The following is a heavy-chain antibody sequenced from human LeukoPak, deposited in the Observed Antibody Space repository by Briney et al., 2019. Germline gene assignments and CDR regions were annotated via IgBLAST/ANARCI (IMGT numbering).Heavy chain of an antibody. V-gene: IGHV4-38-2*02. CDR3: ARDDIWSGYYYFDY. Sequence: PSETLSLTCAVSGYSISSGYYWGWLRQPPGKGLEWIASIYHGGSAFYNPSLKSRVTISIDTSKNHFSLKLNSVTAADTAVYYCARDDIWSGYYYFDYWGQGTLVTVSS. D-gene: IGHD3-3*01. J-gene: IGHJ4*02. CDR2: IYHGGSA. CDR1: GYSISSGYY.